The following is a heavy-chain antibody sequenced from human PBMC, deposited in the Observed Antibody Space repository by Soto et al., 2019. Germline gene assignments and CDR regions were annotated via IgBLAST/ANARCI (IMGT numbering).Heavy chain of an antibody. CDR2: FDPEDGET. J-gene: IGHJ6*02. D-gene: IGHD3-16*01. CDR3: AGGVTQYYYYGMDV. Sequence: ASVKVSCKVSGYTLTELSMHWVRQAPGKGLEWMGGFDPEDGETIYAQKFQGRVTMTEDTSTDTAYMELSSLRSEDTAAYYCAGGVTQYYYYGMDVWGQGNTVTVS. V-gene: IGHV1-24*01. CDR1: GYTLTELS.